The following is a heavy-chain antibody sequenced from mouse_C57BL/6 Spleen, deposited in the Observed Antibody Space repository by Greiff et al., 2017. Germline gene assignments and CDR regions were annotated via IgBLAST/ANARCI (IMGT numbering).Heavy chain of an antibody. J-gene: IGHJ1*03. Sequence: VQLVESGPGLVAPSQSLSITCTVSGFSLTSYGVSWVRQPPGKGLEWLGVIWGDGSTNYHSALISRLSIRKDNSKSHGFVKLNSLHTDDTATYYYDKRRDYGGSYWYFDVWGTGTTVTVSS. CDR3: DKRRDYGGSYWYFDV. D-gene: IGHD1-1*01. CDR1: GFSLTSYG. V-gene: IGHV2-3*01. CDR2: IWGDGST.